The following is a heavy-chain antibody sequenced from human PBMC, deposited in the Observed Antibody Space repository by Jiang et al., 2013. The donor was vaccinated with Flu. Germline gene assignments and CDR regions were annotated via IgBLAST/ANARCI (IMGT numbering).Heavy chain of an antibody. CDR1: GFTFSSYD. CDR2: IGTAGDT. J-gene: IGHJ4*02. D-gene: IGHD4-17*01. V-gene: IGHV3-13*01. CDR3: ARATTGYRGPGPYYFDY. Sequence: QLVESGGGLVQPGGSLRLSCAASGFTFSSYDMHWVRQATGKGLEWVSAIGTAGDTYYPGSVKGRFTISRENAKNSLYLQMNSLRAGDTAVYYCARATTGYRGPGPYYFDYWGQGTLVTVSS.